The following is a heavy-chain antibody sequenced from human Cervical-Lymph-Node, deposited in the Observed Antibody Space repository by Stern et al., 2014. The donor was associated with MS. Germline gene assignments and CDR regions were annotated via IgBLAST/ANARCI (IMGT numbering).Heavy chain of an antibody. J-gene: IGHJ5*02. V-gene: IGHV3-66*01. D-gene: IGHD5-24*01. CDR3: TREMAARRLDP. CDR2: FYSGIYT. CDR1: GSTVNSNY. Sequence: VQLVESGGTLVQPGGSLRLSCAASGSTVNSNYMTWVRQAPGPGMERVSLFYSGIYTYYDESVKGRFSFSIDNSKTTLFLDINNLRVDDTAMYYCTREMAARRLDPWGQGTLVIVSA.